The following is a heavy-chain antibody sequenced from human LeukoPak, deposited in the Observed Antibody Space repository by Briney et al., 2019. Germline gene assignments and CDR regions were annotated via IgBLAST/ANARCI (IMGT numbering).Heavy chain of an antibody. CDR2: IKSDGITI. CDR3: AKQLGYCSDGSCYFPY. CDR1: GFTFSNYM. D-gene: IGHD2-15*01. Sequence: GGSLRLSCAASGFTFSNYMMHWVRQAPGKGLVWVSRIKSDGITITYADSVQGRFTIFRDNSKSTLCLQMNSLRAEDTAVYYCAKQLGYCSDGSCYFPYWGQGTLVTVSS. J-gene: IGHJ4*02. V-gene: IGHV3-74*01.